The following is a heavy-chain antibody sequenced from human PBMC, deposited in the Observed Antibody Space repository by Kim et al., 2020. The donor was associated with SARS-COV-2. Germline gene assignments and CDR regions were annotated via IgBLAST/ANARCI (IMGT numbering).Heavy chain of an antibody. CDR3: ARERMYSGSYYLPNHWYFDL. Sequence: ASVKVSCKASGYTFTSYGISWVRQAPGQGLEWMGWISAYNGNTNYAQKLQGRVTMTTDTSTSTAYMELRSLRSDDTAVYYCARERMYSGSYYLPNHWYFDLWGRGTLVTVSS. D-gene: IGHD1-26*01. CDR2: ISAYNGNT. CDR1: GYTFTSYG. V-gene: IGHV1-18*01. J-gene: IGHJ2*01.